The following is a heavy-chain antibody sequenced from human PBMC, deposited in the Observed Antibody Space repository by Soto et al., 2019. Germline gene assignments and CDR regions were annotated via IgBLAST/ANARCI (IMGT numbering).Heavy chain of an antibody. CDR2: IYYSGTT. J-gene: IGHJ4*02. D-gene: IGHD3-22*01. CDR1: GDSISAYS. CDR3: ARLGGYYQAFDQ. V-gene: IGHV4-59*08. Sequence: SETLSLTCTVSGDSISAYSWGWFRQPPGKGLEWIGYIYYSGTTTYSPSLKSRVTIAVDTSKNQFSLKLNSVTAADTAVYYCARLGGYYQAFDQWGQGSLVTVSS.